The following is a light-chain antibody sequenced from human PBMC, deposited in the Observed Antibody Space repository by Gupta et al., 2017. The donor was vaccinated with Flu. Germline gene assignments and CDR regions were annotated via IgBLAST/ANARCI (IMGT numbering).Light chain of an antibody. CDR3: MQATHWPFT. J-gene: IGKJ5*01. V-gene: IGKV2-30*01. CDR1: QSLVYSNGNIY. CDR2: QVS. Sequence: VTLGQPASISCGSSQSLVYSNGNIYLNWFQQRPGQPLRRLINQVSNRDSGVPDRFSGSGSGTDFTLKISRVEAEDVGIYYCMQATHWPFTFGQGTLMEIK.